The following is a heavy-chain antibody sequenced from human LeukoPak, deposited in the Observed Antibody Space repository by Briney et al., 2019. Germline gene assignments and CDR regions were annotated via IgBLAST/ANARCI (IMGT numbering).Heavy chain of an antibody. D-gene: IGHD3-22*01. CDR1: GGSISSSSYY. CDR2: IYYSGST. Sequence: SETLSLTCTVSGGSISSSSYYWGWIRQPPGKGLEWIGSIYYSGSTYYNPSLKSRVTMSVDTSKNQFSLKLSSVTAADTAVYYCARGGDYYDSSGYSYYFDYWGQGTLVTVSS. J-gene: IGHJ4*02. V-gene: IGHV4-39*07. CDR3: ARGGDYYDSSGYSYYFDY.